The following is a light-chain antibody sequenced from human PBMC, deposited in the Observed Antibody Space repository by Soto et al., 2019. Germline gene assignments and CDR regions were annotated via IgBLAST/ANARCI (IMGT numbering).Light chain of an antibody. CDR1: NSNIGNNY. CDR2: END. V-gene: IGLV1-51*02. J-gene: IGLJ7*02. CDR3: ETGNSSLGARV. Sequence: QSVLTQPPSVSAAPGQKVTISCSGSNSNIGNNYVSWYQQLPGTAPKLLIYENDKRPSGIPDRFSGSKSGTSATLAITGLQAGDGADYYWETGNSSLGARVFGGGTQLTAL.